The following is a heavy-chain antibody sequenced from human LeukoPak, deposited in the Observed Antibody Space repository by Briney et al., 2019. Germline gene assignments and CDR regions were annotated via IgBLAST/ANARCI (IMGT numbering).Heavy chain of an antibody. D-gene: IGHD1-7*01. V-gene: IGHV4-59*08. CDR2: IYYSGST. CDR3: ARRLITGTTGDAFDI. Sequence: SETLSLTCTVSGGSISSYYWSWIRQPPGKGLEWIGYIYYSGSTNYNPSLKSRVTISVDTSKNQFCLKLSSVTAADTAVYYCARRLITGTTGDAFDIWGQGTMVTASA. J-gene: IGHJ3*02. CDR1: GGSISSYY.